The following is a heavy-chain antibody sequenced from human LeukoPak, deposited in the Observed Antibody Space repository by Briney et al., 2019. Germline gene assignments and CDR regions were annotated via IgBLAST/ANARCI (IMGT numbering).Heavy chain of an antibody. CDR1: GFTFSDYY. CDR3: ARDGVVVVAATYYYYGMDV. J-gene: IGHJ6*02. D-gene: IGHD2-15*01. CDR2: ISSSSSYT. V-gene: IGHV3-11*06. Sequence: PGGSLRLSCAASGFTFSDYYMSWIRQAPGKGLEWVSYISSSSSYTNYADSVKGRFTISRDNAKNSLYLQMNSLRAEDTAVYYCARDGVVVVAATYYYYGMDVWGQGTTVTVSS.